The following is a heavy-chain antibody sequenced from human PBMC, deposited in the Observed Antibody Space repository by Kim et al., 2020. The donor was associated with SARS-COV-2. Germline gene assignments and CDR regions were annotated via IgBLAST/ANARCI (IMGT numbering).Heavy chain of an antibody. D-gene: IGHD5-12*01. J-gene: IGHJ4*02. CDR2: MNPNSGNT. CDR1: GYTFTSYD. CDR3: ARGPRSYYSGYDYYFDY. V-gene: IGHV1-8*01. Sequence: ASVKVSCKASGYTFTSYDINWVRQATGQGLEWMGWMNPNSGNTGYAQKFQGRVTMTRNTSISTAYMELSSLRSEDTAVYYCARGPRSYYSGYDYYFDYWGQGTLVTVSS.